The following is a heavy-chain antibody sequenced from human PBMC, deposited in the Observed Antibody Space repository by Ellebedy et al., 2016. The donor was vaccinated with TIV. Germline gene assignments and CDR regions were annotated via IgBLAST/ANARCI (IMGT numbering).Heavy chain of an antibody. CDR1: GFTPSSYW. D-gene: IGHD4-17*01. J-gene: IGHJ4*02. V-gene: IGHV3-7*03. CDR3: ANALNGDLCTF. Sequence: GESLKISCAASGFTPSSYWMTWVRQAPGKGLEWVANIKEDGSEKYYMDSVKGRFTISRDNAKNSLYLQLNSRRSDDSDVYYCANALNGDLCTFWGQGALVTVSS. CDR2: IKEDGSEK.